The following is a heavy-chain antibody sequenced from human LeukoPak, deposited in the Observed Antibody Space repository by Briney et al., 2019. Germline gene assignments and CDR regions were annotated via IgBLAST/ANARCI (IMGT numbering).Heavy chain of an antibody. J-gene: IGHJ4*02. CDR3: ARVDGYSYFDY. CDR2: IKQDGSEK. D-gene: IGHD5-24*01. CDR1: GFTFSSYW. Sequence: GGSLRLSCAVSGFTFSSYWMSWVRQAPGKGLEWVANIKQDGSEKYYVDSVKGRFTISRDNAKNSLYLQMNSLRVEDTAVFYCARVDGYSYFDYWGQGTLVTVSS. V-gene: IGHV3-7*01.